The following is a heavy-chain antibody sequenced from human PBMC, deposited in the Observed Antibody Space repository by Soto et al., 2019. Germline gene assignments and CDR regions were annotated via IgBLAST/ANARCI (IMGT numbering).Heavy chain of an antibody. D-gene: IGHD5-12*01. Sequence: SETLSLTCTVSGGSISSSSYYWGWIRQPPGKGLEWIGSIDYSGSTYYNPSLKSRVTISVDTSKNQFSLKLSSVTAADTAVYYCARQGYSGYDYPNYYFDYWGQGTLVTVSS. CDR1: GGSISSSSYY. V-gene: IGHV4-39*01. CDR2: IDYSGST. J-gene: IGHJ4*02. CDR3: ARQGYSGYDYPNYYFDY.